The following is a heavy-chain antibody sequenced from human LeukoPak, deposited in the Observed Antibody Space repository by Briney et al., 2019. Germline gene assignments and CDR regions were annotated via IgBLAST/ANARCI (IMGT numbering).Heavy chain of an antibody. J-gene: IGHJ5*02. CDR3: ARVDGLSNWFDP. V-gene: IGHV4-34*01. D-gene: IGHD5-24*01. Sequence: SETLSLTCAVYGGSLSGYYWSWIRQPPGKGLEWIGEINHSGSTNYNPSLKSRVTISVDTSKNQFSLKLSSVTAADTAVYYCARVDGLSNWFDPWGQGTLVTVSS. CDR1: GGSLSGYY. CDR2: INHSGST.